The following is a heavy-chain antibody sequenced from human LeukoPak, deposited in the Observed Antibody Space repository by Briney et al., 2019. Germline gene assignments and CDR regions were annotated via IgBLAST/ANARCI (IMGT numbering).Heavy chain of an antibody. CDR2: IKQDGSEK. D-gene: IGHD4-17*01. CDR1: GFNFSSDW. Sequence: GGSLRLSCAASGFNFSSDWMSWVRQAPGKGLEWVANIKQDGSEKHYVDSVKGRFTISRDNAKNSLYLQMNSLRAEDTAVYYCARDYGVYGDYAFDYWGQGTLVTVSS. CDR3: ARDYGVYGDYAFDY. V-gene: IGHV3-7*01. J-gene: IGHJ4*02.